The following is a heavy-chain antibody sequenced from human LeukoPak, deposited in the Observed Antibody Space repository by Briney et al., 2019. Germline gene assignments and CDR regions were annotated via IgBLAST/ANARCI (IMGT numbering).Heavy chain of an antibody. Sequence: SETLSLTCTVSGGSISSYYWSWIRQPAGKGLEWIGRIYTSGSTNYNPSLKSRVTISVDKSKNQFSLNLSSGTAADTAVYYCARGTMTTVVTPYWYFDLWGRGTLVTVSS. CDR3: ARGTMTTVVTPYWYFDL. CDR1: GGSISSYY. D-gene: IGHD4-23*01. V-gene: IGHV4-4*07. J-gene: IGHJ2*01. CDR2: IYTSGST.